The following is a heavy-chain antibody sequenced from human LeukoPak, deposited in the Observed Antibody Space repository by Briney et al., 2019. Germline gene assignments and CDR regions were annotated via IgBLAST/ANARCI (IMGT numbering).Heavy chain of an antibody. D-gene: IGHD2-2*02. Sequence: GGSLRLSCAASGFTFSDYAMSWVRQAPGKGLEWVSSISSSGTSTYYTDSVKGRFTISRDNAKNSLYLQMNSLRAEDTAVYYCAKAEEGYCSSTSCYTRYFDYWGQGTLVTVSS. J-gene: IGHJ4*02. CDR2: ISSSGTST. V-gene: IGHV3-23*01. CDR3: AKAEEGYCSSTSCYTRYFDY. CDR1: GFTFSDYA.